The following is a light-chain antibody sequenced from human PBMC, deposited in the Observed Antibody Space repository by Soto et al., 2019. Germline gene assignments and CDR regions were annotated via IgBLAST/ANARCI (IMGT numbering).Light chain of an antibody. CDR1: QTISSW. Sequence: DIQMTQSPSTLSGSVGDRVTITCRASQTISSWLAWYQQKPGKAPKLLIYKASTLKSGVPSRFSGSGSGTEFTLTINRLEPDDFATYYCQQYNSYSPRTFGQGTKVDIK. CDR2: KAS. CDR3: QQYNSYSPRT. V-gene: IGKV1-5*03. J-gene: IGKJ1*01.